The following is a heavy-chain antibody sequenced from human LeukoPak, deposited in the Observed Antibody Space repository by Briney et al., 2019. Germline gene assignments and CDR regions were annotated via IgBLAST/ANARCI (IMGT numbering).Heavy chain of an antibody. Sequence: GESLKISCKGSGYSFSTYWIGWVRQMPGKGLEWMGIIYPGDSDTTYSPSFQGQVTISADKSISTAYLQWSSLKASDTAIYYXXXXXXXRXVXGDTYGTFEIWGQGTRVTVSS. CDR3: XXXXXXRXVXGDTYGTFEI. CDR1: GYSFSTYW. V-gene: IGHV5-51*01. J-gene: IGHJ3*02. CDR2: IYPGDSDT. D-gene: IGHD2-21*02.